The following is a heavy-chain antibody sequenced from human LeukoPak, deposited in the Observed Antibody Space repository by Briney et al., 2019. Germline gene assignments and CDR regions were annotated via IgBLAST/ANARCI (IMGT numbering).Heavy chain of an antibody. CDR3: ARESQPQWLLSHYYYYYGMDV. CDR1: GYTFTSYG. J-gene: IGHJ6*02. Sequence: ASVKVSCKASGYTFTSYGISWVRQAPGQGLEWMGWISAYNGNTNYAQKLQGRVTTTTDTSTSTAYMELRSLRSDDTAVYYCARESQPQWLLSHYYYYYGMDVWGQGTTVTVSS. CDR2: ISAYNGNT. D-gene: IGHD3-3*01. V-gene: IGHV1-18*01.